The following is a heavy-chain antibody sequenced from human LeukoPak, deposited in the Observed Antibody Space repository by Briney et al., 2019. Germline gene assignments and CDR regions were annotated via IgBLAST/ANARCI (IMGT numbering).Heavy chain of an antibody. Sequence: PSQTLSLTCTVSGGSISSGGYYWSWIRQHPGQGLEWIGYIYYSGSTYYNPSLKSRVTISVDTSKNQFSLKLSSVTAADTAVYYCARVEGGYYDILTGTTFDYWGQGTLVTASS. J-gene: IGHJ4*02. CDR1: GGSISSGGYY. CDR2: IYYSGST. D-gene: IGHD3-9*01. CDR3: ARVEGGYYDILTGTTFDY. V-gene: IGHV4-31*03.